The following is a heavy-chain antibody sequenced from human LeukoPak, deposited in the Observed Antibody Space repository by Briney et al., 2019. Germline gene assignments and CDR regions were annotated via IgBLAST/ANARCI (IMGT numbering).Heavy chain of an antibody. D-gene: IGHD5-18*01. J-gene: IGHJ3*02. CDR3: ARVRQQLWSYDAFDI. Sequence: ASAKVSCKASGYTFTSYGISWVRQAPGQGLEWMGWISAYNGNTNYAQKLQGRVTMTTDTSTSTAYMELRSLRSDDAAVYYCARVRQQLWSYDAFDIWGQGTMVTVSS. V-gene: IGHV1-18*01. CDR1: GYTFTSYG. CDR2: ISAYNGNT.